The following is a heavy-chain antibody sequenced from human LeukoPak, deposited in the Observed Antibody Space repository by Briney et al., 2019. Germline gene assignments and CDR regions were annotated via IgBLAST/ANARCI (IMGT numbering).Heavy chain of an antibody. Sequence: GGSLRLSCAASGFTFSDYYMSWIRQAPGKGLEWVSYISSSSSYTYYADSVKGRFTISRDNARNSLYLQMNSLRAEDTAVYYCARSRRDNYYYYYGMDVWGQGTTVTVSS. V-gene: IGHV3-11*06. CDR3: ARSRRDNYYYYYGMDV. CDR2: ISSSSSYT. J-gene: IGHJ6*02. CDR1: GFTFSDYY. D-gene: IGHD5-24*01.